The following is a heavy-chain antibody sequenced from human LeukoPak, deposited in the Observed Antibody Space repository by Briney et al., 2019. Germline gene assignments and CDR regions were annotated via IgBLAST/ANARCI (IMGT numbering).Heavy chain of an antibody. CDR2: IYHTGSA. D-gene: IGHD3-22*01. V-gene: IGHV4-59*01. J-gene: IGHJ4*02. CDR1: GGSMNNYY. CDR3: ATNSSGSALDY. Sequence: SETLSLTCSVSGGSMNNYYWSWIRQSPGKGLEWVGYIYHTGSATYKPSLKSRVTLSLDTSKNQFSLRLNSVTAADTAVYFCATNSSGSALDYWGQGILVTVSS.